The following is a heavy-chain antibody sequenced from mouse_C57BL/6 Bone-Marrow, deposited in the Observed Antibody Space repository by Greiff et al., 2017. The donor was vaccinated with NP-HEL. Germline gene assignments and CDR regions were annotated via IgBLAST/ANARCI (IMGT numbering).Heavy chain of an antibody. CDR1: GYTFTTYW. CDR2: IDPSDSYT. V-gene: IGHV1-50*01. CDR3: ARKAYYGRSYEFAY. D-gene: IGHD1-1*01. Sequence: VQLQQPGAELVKPGASVKLSCKASGYTFTTYWMQWVKQRPGQGLEWIGEIDPSDSYTNYNQKFKGKATLPVDTYSSTAYMQLSSLTSEDSAVYYCARKAYYGRSYEFAYWGQGTLVTVSA. J-gene: IGHJ3*01.